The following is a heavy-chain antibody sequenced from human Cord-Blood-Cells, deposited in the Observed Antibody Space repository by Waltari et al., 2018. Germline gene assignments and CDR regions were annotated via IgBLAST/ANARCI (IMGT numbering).Heavy chain of an antibody. J-gene: IGHJ5*02. Sequence: QVQLQQWGAGLLKPSETLSLTCAVYGGSFSGYYWRWIRQPPGKGLEWIGEINHSGSTNYNPPLKSRVTKSVDTSKNQFSLKLSSVTAADTAVYYCARVDCSSTSCYKNWFDPWGQGTLVTVSS. CDR1: GGSFSGYY. CDR3: ARVDCSSTSCYKNWFDP. CDR2: INHSGST. D-gene: IGHD2-2*02. V-gene: IGHV4-34*01.